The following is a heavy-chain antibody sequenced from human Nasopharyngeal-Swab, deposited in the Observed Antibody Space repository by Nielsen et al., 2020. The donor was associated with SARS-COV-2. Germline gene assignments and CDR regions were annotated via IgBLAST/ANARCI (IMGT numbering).Heavy chain of an antibody. V-gene: IGHV3-30*18. CDR1: GFTFNSHG. CDR3: AKVGNDYGDYWFDP. Sequence: GGSLRLSCAASGFTFNSHGMHWVRQAPGKGLEWVAVISFDGSKKYYADSVKGRFTISRDSSKNTLYLQMNSLRAEDTAVYYCAKVGNDYGDYWFDPWGQGTLVTVSS. J-gene: IGHJ5*02. CDR2: ISFDGSKK. D-gene: IGHD4-17*01.